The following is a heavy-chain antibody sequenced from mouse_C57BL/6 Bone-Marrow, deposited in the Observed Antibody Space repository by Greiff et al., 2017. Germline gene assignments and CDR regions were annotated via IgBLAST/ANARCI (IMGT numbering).Heavy chain of an antibody. CDR1: GFNIKDDY. V-gene: IGHV14-4*01. J-gene: IGHJ3*01. Sequence: EVQVVESGAELVRPGASVKLSCTASGFNIKDDYMHWVKQRPEQGLEWIGWIDPENGDTEYASKFQGKATITADTSSNTAYLQLSSLTSEDTAVYYCTTIANWDERFAYWGQGTLVTVSA. D-gene: IGHD4-1*01. CDR3: TTIANWDERFAY. CDR2: IDPENGDT.